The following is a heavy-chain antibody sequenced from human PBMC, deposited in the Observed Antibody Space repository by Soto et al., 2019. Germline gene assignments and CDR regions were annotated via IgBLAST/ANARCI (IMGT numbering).Heavy chain of an antibody. CDR1: RYTFSTYA. V-gene: IGHV3-23*01. Sequence: GGSLRLSCAASRYTFSTYAMGWVRHAPGKGLEWVSSISGSGGGTFYADSVKGRFTISRDNSKNTLYLQMNSLRAEDTAVYYCARGQQWLVPWFDPWGQGTLVTVSS. CDR2: ISGSGGGT. CDR3: ARGQQWLVPWFDP. J-gene: IGHJ5*02. D-gene: IGHD6-19*01.